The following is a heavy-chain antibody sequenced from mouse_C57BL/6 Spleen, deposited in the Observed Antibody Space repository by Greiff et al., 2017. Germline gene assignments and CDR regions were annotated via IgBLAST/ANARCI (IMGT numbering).Heavy chain of an antibody. D-gene: IGHD2-9*01. Sequence: QVQLQQPGAELVRPGSSVKLSCKASGYTFTSYWMDWVKQRPGQGLEWIGNIYPSDSETHYNQKFKDKATLTVDKSSSTAYMQLSSLTSEDSAVYYGARTYYGYDDDYGGQGTTLTVSS. J-gene: IGHJ2*01. CDR3: ARTYYGYDDDY. CDR2: IYPSDSET. V-gene: IGHV1-61*01. CDR1: GYTFTSYW.